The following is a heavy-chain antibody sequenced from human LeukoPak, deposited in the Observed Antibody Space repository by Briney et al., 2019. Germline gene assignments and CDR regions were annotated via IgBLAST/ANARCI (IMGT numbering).Heavy chain of an antibody. CDR2: INHSGST. D-gene: IGHD3-10*01. Sequence: SETLSLTCAVYGGSFSDYYWTWIRQPPGKGLEWIGEINHSGSTNYNPSLKSRVTISVDTSKNQFSLKLSSVTAADTAVYYCARGRYGSGSYSQFDYWGQGTLVTVSS. V-gene: IGHV4-34*01. CDR3: ARGRYGSGSYSQFDY. J-gene: IGHJ4*02. CDR1: GGSFSDYY.